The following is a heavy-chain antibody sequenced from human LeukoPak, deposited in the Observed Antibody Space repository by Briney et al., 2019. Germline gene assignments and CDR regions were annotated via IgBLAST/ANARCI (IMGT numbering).Heavy chain of an antibody. CDR1: GFTFSSYA. V-gene: IGHV3-23*01. J-gene: IGHJ3*02. Sequence: PGGSLRLSCAASGFTFSSYAMSWVRQAPGKGLEWVSAISGSGGSTYYADSVKGRFIISRDNSKNTLYLQMNSLRAEDTAVYYCAKDFGNYYDSSGLYAFDIWGQGTMVTVSS. CDR3: AKDFGNYYDSSGLYAFDI. D-gene: IGHD3-22*01. CDR2: ISGSGGST.